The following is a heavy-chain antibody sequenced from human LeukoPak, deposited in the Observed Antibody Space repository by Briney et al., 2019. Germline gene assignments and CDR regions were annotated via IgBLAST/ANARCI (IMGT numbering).Heavy chain of an antibody. CDR3: AKTLDYGDYYFDY. D-gene: IGHD4-17*01. V-gene: IGHV3-23*01. J-gene: IGHJ4*02. CDR1: GFMFRNYA. CDR2: ISGSGGST. Sequence: GGSLRLSCGASGFMFRNYAMTWVRQGPGKGLEWVSAISGSGGSTYYADSVKGQFTISRDNSKNTLYLQMNSLRAEDTAVYYCAKTLDYGDYYFDYWGQGTLVTVSS.